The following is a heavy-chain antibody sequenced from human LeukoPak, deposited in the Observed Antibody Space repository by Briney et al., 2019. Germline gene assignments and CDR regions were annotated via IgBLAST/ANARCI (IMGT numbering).Heavy chain of an antibody. CDR1: GFXVSSNY. J-gene: IGHJ3*02. CDR2: IYSGGST. Sequence: GGSLRLSCAASGFXVSSNYMSWVRQAPGKGLEWVSLIYSGGSTYYADSVRGRFTISRDNSKNTLCLQMNSLRAEDTAVYYCATTRYDAFDIWGQGTMVTVSS. CDR3: ATTRYDAFDI. D-gene: IGHD4-17*01. V-gene: IGHV3-53*01.